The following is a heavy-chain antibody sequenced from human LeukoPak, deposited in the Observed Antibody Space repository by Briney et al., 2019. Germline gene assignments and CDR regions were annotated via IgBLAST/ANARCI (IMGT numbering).Heavy chain of an antibody. CDR2: ISGSGGST. V-gene: IGHV3-23*01. CDR3: ARDRDWVCGY. J-gene: IGHJ4*02. CDR1: GFTFSSYA. Sequence: GGSLRLSCAASGFTFSSYAMSWVRQAPGKGLEWVSAISGSGGSTYYADSVKGRFTISRDNAKNSLYLQMNSLRAEDTAVYYCARDRDWVCGYWGQGTLVTVSS. D-gene: IGHD2-21*02.